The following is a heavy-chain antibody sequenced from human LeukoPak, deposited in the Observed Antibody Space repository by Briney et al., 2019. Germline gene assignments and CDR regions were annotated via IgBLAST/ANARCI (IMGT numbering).Heavy chain of an antibody. D-gene: IGHD5-18*01. CDR1: GFTFSSYS. J-gene: IGHJ4*02. Sequence: GGSLRLSCAASGFTFSSYSMNWVRQAPGKGLEWGSYISSSSSTIYYAASVKGRFTISRDNAKNSLYLQMNSLRAEDTAVYYCARARLRGYSYGSFYFDYWGQGTLVTVSS. V-gene: IGHV3-48*01. CDR3: ARARLRGYSYGSFYFDY. CDR2: ISSSSSTI.